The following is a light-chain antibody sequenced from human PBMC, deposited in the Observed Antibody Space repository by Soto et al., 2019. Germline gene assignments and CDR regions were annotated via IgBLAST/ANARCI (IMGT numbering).Light chain of an antibody. J-gene: IGKJ5*01. CDR3: QQYGSSSIT. CDR1: QSVSSSY. Sequence: EIVLPQSPGTLSLSPGERATLSCMASQSVSSSYLAWYQQKPGQAPRLLIYGASSRATGIPDRFSGSGSGTDFTLTISRLEPEDFAVYYCQQYGSSSITFGQGTLLEIK. V-gene: IGKV3-20*01. CDR2: GAS.